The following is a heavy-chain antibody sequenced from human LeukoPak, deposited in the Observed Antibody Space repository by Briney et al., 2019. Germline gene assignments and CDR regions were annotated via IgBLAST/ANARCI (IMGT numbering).Heavy chain of an antibody. CDR2: IKQDGSEK. J-gene: IGHJ4*02. Sequence: GGSLRLSCAASGFNFSSYWMTWVRQAPGKGLEGVANIKQDGSEKYYMDSVKGRFTISRDNAKNSLYLQMNSLRAEDTAVYYCASGLRSGSWGQGTLVTVSS. CDR1: GFNFSSYW. V-gene: IGHV3-7*01. CDR3: ASGLRSGS. D-gene: IGHD3-10*01.